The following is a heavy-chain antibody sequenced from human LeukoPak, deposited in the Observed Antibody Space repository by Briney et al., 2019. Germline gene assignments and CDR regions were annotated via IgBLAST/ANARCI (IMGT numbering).Heavy chain of an antibody. CDR2: INHSGST. J-gene: IGHJ4*02. Sequence: SETLSLTCAVYGGSFSGYSWSWIRQPPGKGLEWIGEINHSGSTNYSPSLKSRVTISIDTSKNQFSLKLSSVTAADTAVYYCASPYCTNGVCYGYFDYWGQGTLVTVSS. V-gene: IGHV4-34*01. D-gene: IGHD2-8*01. CDR3: ASPYCTNGVCYGYFDY. CDR1: GGSFSGYS.